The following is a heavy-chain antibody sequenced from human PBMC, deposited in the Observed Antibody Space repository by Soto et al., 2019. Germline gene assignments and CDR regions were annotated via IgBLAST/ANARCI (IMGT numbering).Heavy chain of an antibody. D-gene: IGHD3-10*01. Sequence: QVQLVQSGAEVKKPGSSVKVSCKASGGIFSTYAISWLRQAPGQGLEWMGGIIPLFGTPNYAQRFKGRVTITADESTSTAYMELSRLRSEDTAVYYCARDRDDYGSGNYYNRIDFWGKGTLVTVSS. CDR1: GGIFSTYA. CDR3: ARDRDDYGSGNYYNRIDF. J-gene: IGHJ4*02. V-gene: IGHV1-69*01. CDR2: IIPLFGTP.